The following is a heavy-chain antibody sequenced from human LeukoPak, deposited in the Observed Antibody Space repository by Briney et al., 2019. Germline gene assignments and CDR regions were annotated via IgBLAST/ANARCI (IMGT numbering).Heavy chain of an antibody. CDR1: GFTFCRYA. V-gene: IGHV3-30*04. D-gene: IGHD3-9*01. Sequence: GGSLRLSCAPSGFTFCRYAMHWGRQTPGKGLEWVAVISYDGSNKNYADSVKGRFTISRDNSKNTLYLQMNSLRAEDTAVYYCARVPLRYFDWLSSAAPFDYWGQGTLVTVSS. CDR2: ISYDGSNK. CDR3: ARVPLRYFDWLSSAAPFDY. J-gene: IGHJ4*02.